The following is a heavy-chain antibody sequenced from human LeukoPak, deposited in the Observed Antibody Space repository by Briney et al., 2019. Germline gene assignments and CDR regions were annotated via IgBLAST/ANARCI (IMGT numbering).Heavy chain of an antibody. V-gene: IGHV4-61*01. CDR2: IHYSGST. J-gene: IGHJ4*02. CDR3: ARSGGRSATIVY. Sequence: SETLSLTCTVSGGSVSSGNYYWSWIRQPPGKGLEWIAYIHYSGSTNCNPSLKSRVSISVDTSKNQFSLKLSSVAAADTAVYYCARSGGRSATIVYWGQGTLVTVSS. D-gene: IGHD2-15*01. CDR1: GGSVSSGNYY.